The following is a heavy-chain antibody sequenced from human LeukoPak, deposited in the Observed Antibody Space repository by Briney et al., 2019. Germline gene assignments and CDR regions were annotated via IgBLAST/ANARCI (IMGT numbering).Heavy chain of an antibody. D-gene: IGHD3-22*01. CDR3: TRGGYYDSSGEYYFDY. V-gene: IGHV3-49*02. Sequence: WLRQPPGKGLEWVGFIRSKAYGGTTEYAASVKGRFTLSRDDSKSIAYLQMNSLKTEDTAVYYCTRGGYYDSSGEYYFDYWGQGTLVTVSS. J-gene: IGHJ4*02. CDR2: IRSKAYGGTT.